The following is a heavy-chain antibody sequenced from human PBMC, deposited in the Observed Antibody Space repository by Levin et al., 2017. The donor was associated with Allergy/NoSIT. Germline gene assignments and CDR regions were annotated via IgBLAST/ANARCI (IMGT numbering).Heavy chain of an antibody. V-gene: IGHV6-1*01. J-gene: IGHJ5*02. CDR2: TYYRSKWYN. Sequence: SETLSLTCAISGVSVSSNSAAWNWIRQSPSRGLEWLGRTYYRSKWYNDYAVSVQSRITINPDTSKNHFSLHLNSVTPDDTALYYCARGWELGTWGQGTLVTVSS. CDR3: ARGWELGT. CDR1: GVSVSSNSAA. D-gene: IGHD7-27*01.